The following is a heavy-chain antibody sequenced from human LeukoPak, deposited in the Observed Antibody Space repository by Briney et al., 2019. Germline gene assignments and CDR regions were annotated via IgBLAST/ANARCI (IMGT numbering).Heavy chain of an antibody. V-gene: IGHV3-74*01. CDR1: GFTVSSNS. Sequence: GGSLRLSCTVSGFTVSSNSMSWVRQAPGKGLVWVSRINSDGINTSYADSVKGRFTISRDNAKNTLNLQMNSLRAEDTAVYYCARDLGQYYDTSDNWFDPWGQGTLVTVSS. D-gene: IGHD3-22*01. CDR3: ARDLGQYYDTSDNWFDP. CDR2: INSDGINT. J-gene: IGHJ5*02.